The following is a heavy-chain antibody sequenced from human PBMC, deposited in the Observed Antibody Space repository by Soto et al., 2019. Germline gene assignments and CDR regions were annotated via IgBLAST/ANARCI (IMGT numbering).Heavy chain of an antibody. CDR2: IYYSGST. V-gene: IGHV4-59*01. CDR1: GGSISSYY. D-gene: IGHD5-12*01. Sequence: SETLSLTCTVSGGSISSYYWSWIRQPPGKGLEWIGYIYYSGSTNYNPSLKSRVTISVDTSKNQFSLKLSSVTAADTAVYYCASVEMATINHDYWGQGTLVTVSS. J-gene: IGHJ4*02. CDR3: ASVEMATINHDY.